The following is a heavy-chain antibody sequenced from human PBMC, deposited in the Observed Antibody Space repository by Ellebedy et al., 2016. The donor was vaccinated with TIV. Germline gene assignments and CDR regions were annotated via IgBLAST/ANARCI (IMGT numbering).Heavy chain of an antibody. D-gene: IGHD3-10*01. CDR1: GGSFSSSNYY. Sequence: SETLSLXXSVSGGSFSSSNYYWGWIRQPPGKGLEWIGTIFYTGTTYYNPSLKSRVTISVDTSKNEFSLKLSSVTAADTAVYYCARCGSGRYYNVPFDYWGQGTLVTVSS. CDR3: ARCGSGRYYNVPFDY. J-gene: IGHJ4*02. CDR2: IFYTGTT. V-gene: IGHV4-39*01.